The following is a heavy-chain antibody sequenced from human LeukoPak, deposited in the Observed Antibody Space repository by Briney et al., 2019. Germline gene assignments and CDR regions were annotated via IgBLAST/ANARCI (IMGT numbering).Heavy chain of an antibody. CDR1: GGSISSGSYY. J-gene: IGHJ4*02. CDR2: IYTSGST. D-gene: IGHD4-17*01. V-gene: IGHV4-61*02. CDR3: ARTNYGTMD. Sequence: SETPSLTCTVSGGSISSGSYYWSWIRQPAGKGLEWIGRIYTSGSTNYNPSLKSRVTISVDTSRNQFSLKLSSVTAADTAVYYCARTNYGTMDWGQGTLVTVPS.